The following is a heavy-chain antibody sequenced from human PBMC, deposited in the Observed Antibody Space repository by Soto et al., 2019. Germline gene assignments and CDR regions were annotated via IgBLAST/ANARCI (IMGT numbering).Heavy chain of an antibody. Sequence: ECLCLTGTVSGASISSSNWWSWVRQPPGKGLEWIVEIYHSGSTNYNPSLKSRVTISVDKSKNQFSLKLSSVTAADTAVYYCARPITTGYSSGWFSLYGMDVWGQGTKVTVSS. V-gene: IGHV4-4*02. CDR2: IYHSGST. CDR3: ARPITTGYSSGWFSLYGMDV. J-gene: IGHJ6*02. D-gene: IGHD6-19*01. CDR1: GASISSSNW.